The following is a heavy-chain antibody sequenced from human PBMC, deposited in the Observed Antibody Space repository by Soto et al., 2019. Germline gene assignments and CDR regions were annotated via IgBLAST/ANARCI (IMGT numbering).Heavy chain of an antibody. Sequence: SETLSLTCTVSGGSISSGGYYWSWIRQHPGKGLEWIGYIYYSGSTYYNPSLKSRVTISVDTSKNQFSLKLSSVTAADTAVYYCARRNYDFWSGYYKMGYFDYWGQGTMVTVSA. D-gene: IGHD3-3*01. CDR3: ARRNYDFWSGYYKMGYFDY. CDR2: IYYSGST. J-gene: IGHJ4*02. V-gene: IGHV4-31*03. CDR1: GGSISSGGYY.